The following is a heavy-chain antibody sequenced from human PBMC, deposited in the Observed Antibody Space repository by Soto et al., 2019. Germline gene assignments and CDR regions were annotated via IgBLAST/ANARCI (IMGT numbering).Heavy chain of an antibody. Sequence: QVHLVQSGAEVKKPGASVKVSCKGSGYGFTTYGITWVRQAPGQGLAWMAWISAHNGNTNYAQKLQGRVTVTRDTSTSTAYMALRSLRSDDTAVYYCARGRYGDYWGQGALVTVSS. CDR2: ISAHNGNT. V-gene: IGHV1-18*01. CDR3: ARGRYGDY. D-gene: IGHD1-1*01. CDR1: GYGFTTYG. J-gene: IGHJ4*02.